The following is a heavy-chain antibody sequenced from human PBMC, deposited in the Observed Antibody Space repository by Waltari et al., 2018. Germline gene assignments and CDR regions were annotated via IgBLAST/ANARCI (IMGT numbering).Heavy chain of an antibody. CDR2: IQYDGSNK. CDR3: AKERGIDAFDI. Sequence: QVQLVESGGGVVQPGGSLRLSCAASGFTFSSYGMHWVRQAPGKGLEWVAFIQYDGSNKYYADSVKGRFTISRDNSKNTLYMQMNSLRAEDTAVYYCAKERGIDAFDIWGQGTMVTVSS. D-gene: IGHD1-26*01. CDR1: GFTFSSYG. J-gene: IGHJ3*02. V-gene: IGHV3-30*02.